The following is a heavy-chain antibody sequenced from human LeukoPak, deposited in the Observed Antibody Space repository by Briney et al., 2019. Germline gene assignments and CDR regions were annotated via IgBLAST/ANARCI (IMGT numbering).Heavy chain of an antibody. CDR3: ARDGGDRYWAWFDY. V-gene: IGHV3-30-3*01. CDR2: ISYDGSNK. Sequence: GGSLRLSCAASGFTFSSYAMHWVRQAPGKGLEWVAVISYDGSNKYYADSVKGRFTISRDNSKNTLYLQMNSLRAEDTAVYYCARDGGDRYWAWFDYWGQGTLVTVSS. D-gene: IGHD2-21*02. CDR1: GFTFSSYA. J-gene: IGHJ4*02.